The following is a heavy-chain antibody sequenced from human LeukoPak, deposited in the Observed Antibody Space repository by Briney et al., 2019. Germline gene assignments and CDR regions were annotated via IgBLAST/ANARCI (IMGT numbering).Heavy chain of an antibody. V-gene: IGHV4-28*05. D-gene: IGHD3-22*01. CDR2: IYYSGSI. CDR1: GYSISSSNW. CDR3: ARTDSSGYYFDY. J-gene: IGHJ4*02. Sequence: SETLSLTCAVSGYSISSSNWWGWIRQPPGKGLEWIGFIYYSGSIHYNPPLESRVTMSVDTSKNLFSLRLTSVTAVDTAVYYCARTDSSGYYFDYWGQGTLVTVSS.